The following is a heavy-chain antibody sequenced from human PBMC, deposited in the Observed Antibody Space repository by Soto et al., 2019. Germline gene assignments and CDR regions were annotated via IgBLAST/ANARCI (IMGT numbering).Heavy chain of an antibody. CDR3: AKLKNRQWLVPFDAFDM. D-gene: IGHD6-19*01. CDR1: GFSFRDYA. CDR2: ISATGSGT. Sequence: GGSLRLSCAVSGFSFRDYAMSWVRQAPGKGLEWVSGISATGSGTYYADSVKGRFTISRINSKNILYLQVNRLRGEDTALYYCAKLKNRQWLVPFDAFDMWGQGTMVTVSS. J-gene: IGHJ3*02. V-gene: IGHV3-23*01.